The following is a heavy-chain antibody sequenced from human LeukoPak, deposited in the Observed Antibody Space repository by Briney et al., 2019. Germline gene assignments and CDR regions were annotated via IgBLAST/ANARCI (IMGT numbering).Heavy chain of an antibody. D-gene: IGHD7-27*01. V-gene: IGHV3-74*01. CDR2: IYTDGSFT. CDR1: GFTLTNYW. Sequence: GGSLRLSCAASGFTLTNYWMHWVRRAPGKGLVWVSRIYTDGSFTNYADSVKGRFTISRDNAKNTLYLQMNSLKAEDTAIYYCADRPGGMDVWGQGTPVTVSS. J-gene: IGHJ6*02. CDR3: ADRPGGMDV.